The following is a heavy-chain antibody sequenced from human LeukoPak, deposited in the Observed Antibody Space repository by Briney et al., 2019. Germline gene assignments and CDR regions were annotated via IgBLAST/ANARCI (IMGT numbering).Heavy chain of an antibody. D-gene: IGHD2-15*01. CDR2: IYYSGST. J-gene: IGHJ1*01. V-gene: IGHV4-59*13. CDR1: GGSISTYY. Sequence: SETLSLTCTVSGGSISTYYWSWIRQPPGKELDWIGYIYYSGSTSYNPSLKSRITISVDTFKNQFSLKLSSVTAADTAVYYCARDTGVVVGYFQHWGQGTLVTVSS. CDR3: ARDTGVVVGYFQH.